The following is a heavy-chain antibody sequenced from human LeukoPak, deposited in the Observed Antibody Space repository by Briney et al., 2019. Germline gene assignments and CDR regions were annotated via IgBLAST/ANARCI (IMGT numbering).Heavy chain of an antibody. Sequence: SETLSLTCAVYGGSFSGYYWRWLRQPPGKGLEWIGEINHSGSTNYNPSLKSRVTISVDTSKNQFCLKLSSVTAADTAVHYCARRGGLQFLEWLSTSLGYYYMDVWGKGTTVTVSS. CDR2: INHSGST. V-gene: IGHV4-34*01. CDR3: ARRGGLQFLEWLSTSLGYYYMDV. D-gene: IGHD3-3*01. J-gene: IGHJ6*03. CDR1: GGSFSGYY.